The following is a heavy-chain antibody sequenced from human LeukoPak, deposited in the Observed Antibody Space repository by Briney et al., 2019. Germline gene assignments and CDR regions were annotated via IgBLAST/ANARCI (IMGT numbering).Heavy chain of an antibody. J-gene: IGHJ3*02. CDR2: IGGDGSGP. Sequence: GGSLRLSCAASGFHFGDYAMYWVRQAPGKGLEWVAHIGGDGSGPSYTDSVKGRFTISRDNSKNTMSLYMNNLRPEDTALYYCAKDSWPRNGIYDAFGIWGQGTMVTVSS. CDR3: AKDSWPRNGIYDAFGI. D-gene: IGHD2/OR15-2a*01. V-gene: IGHV3-23*01. CDR1: GFHFGDYA.